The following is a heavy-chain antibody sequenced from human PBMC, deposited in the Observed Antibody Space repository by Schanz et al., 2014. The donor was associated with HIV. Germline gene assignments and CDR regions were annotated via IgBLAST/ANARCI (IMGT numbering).Heavy chain of an antibody. Sequence: EWIGYIYYSGSTYYNPSLNSRLTISVDTSKHQFSLKLSSVTAADTAVYYCARLGETNYYDSSGYYWFDPWGQGTLVTVSS. CDR2: IYYSGST. CDR3: ARLGETNYYDSSGYYWFDP. D-gene: IGHD3-22*01. V-gene: IGHV4-31*02. J-gene: IGHJ5*02.